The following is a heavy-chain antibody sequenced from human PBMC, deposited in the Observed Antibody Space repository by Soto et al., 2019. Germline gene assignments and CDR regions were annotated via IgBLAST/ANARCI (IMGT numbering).Heavy chain of an antibody. Sequence: GASVKVSCKASGGTFSSYAISWVRQAPGQGLEWMGGIIPIFGTANYAQKFQGRVTITADESTSTAYMELSSLRSEDTAVYYCAVAHFVSSPSNYWGQGTLVTVSS. J-gene: IGHJ4*02. CDR3: AVAHFVSSPSNY. V-gene: IGHV1-69*13. CDR1: GGTFSSYA. D-gene: IGHD6-13*01. CDR2: IIPIFGTA.